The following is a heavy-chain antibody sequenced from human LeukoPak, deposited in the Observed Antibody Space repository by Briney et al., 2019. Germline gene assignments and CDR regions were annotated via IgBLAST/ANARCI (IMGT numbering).Heavy chain of an antibody. CDR1: GFTFSSYG. CDR3: AKEGPYYFGSGSDYKTYYFDN. Sequence: PGGSLRLSCAAPGFTFSSYGMHWVRQAPGKGLEWVAFIRYDGNNKYYADSVKGRFTISRDNSKNTLYLQVNSLRAEDTAVYYCAKEGPYYFGSGSDYKTYYFDNWGQGTLVTVSS. D-gene: IGHD3-10*01. J-gene: IGHJ4*02. V-gene: IGHV3-30*02. CDR2: IRYDGNNK.